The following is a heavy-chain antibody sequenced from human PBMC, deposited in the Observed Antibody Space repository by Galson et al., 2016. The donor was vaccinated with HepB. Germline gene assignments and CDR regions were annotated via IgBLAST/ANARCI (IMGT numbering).Heavy chain of an antibody. Sequence: TVSGVSVSSGTCYWSWIRQHPGKGLEWIGYIYQSGTTFYNPSLKSRVSISIDTSENQLSLKLTSVNAADTAVYYCANTPNSYGSESYASWGQGTLVAVSS. CDR1: GVSVSSGTCY. J-gene: IGHJ5*02. D-gene: IGHD3-10*01. CDR3: ANTPNSYGSESYAS. V-gene: IGHV4-31*03. CDR2: IYQSGTT.